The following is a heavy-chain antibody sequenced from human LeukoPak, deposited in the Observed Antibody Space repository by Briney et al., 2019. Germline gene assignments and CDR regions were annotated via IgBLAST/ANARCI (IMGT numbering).Heavy chain of an antibody. D-gene: IGHD4-17*01. J-gene: IGHJ4*02. CDR1: GGPFSGSY. CDR2: IKYSGST. Sequence: PPETLSLTCVVYGGPFSGSYWNWIRQPPGKGLEWIGEIKYSGSTTYNPSLKSRVTISADTSKNQFSLKLTSVTAADTAVYYCARRPTGIDSWGQGTLVTVSS. V-gene: IGHV4-34*01. CDR3: ARRPTGIDS.